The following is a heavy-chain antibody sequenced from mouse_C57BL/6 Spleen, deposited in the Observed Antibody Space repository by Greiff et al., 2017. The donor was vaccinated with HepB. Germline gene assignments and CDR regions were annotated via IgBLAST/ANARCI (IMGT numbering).Heavy chain of an antibody. V-gene: IGHV3-6*01. CDR1: GYSITSGYY. Sequence: EVKLLESGPGLVKPSQSLSLTCSVTGYSITSGYYWNWIRQFPGNKLEWMGYISYDGSNNYNPSLKNRISINRDTSKNQFFLKLNSVTTEDTATYYCARSLLLAMDYWGQGTSVTVSS. D-gene: IGHD2-3*01. CDR3: ARSLLLAMDY. CDR2: ISYDGSN. J-gene: IGHJ4*01.